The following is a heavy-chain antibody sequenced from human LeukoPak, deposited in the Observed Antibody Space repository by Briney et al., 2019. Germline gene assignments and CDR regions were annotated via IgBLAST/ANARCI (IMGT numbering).Heavy chain of an antibody. CDR3: AYGSNSAADH. CDR2: IYYGGAN. CDR1: GGSISSWTYY. D-gene: IGHD4-23*01. Sequence: SETLSLTCTVSGGSISSWTYYWGWIRQPPGKGLEWIGTIYYGGANYYNPSLKSRVTISVDTSKNQFSLNLNSVTAADTAVYYCAYGSNSAADHWGQGTLVTVSS. V-gene: IGHV4-39*01. J-gene: IGHJ4*02.